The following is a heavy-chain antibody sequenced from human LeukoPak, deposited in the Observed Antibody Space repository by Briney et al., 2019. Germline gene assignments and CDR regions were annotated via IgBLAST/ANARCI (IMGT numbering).Heavy chain of an antibody. J-gene: IGHJ4*02. CDR2: IYYSGST. V-gene: IGHV4-59*01. Sequence: SETLSLTCTVSGGSISSYYWSWIRQPPGKGLEWIGYIYYSGSTNYNPSLKSRVTISVDTSKNQFSLKLSSVTAADTAVYYCARADHYYGSGSYDYWGQGTLVTVSS. CDR1: GGSISSYY. D-gene: IGHD3-10*01. CDR3: ARADHYYGSGSYDY.